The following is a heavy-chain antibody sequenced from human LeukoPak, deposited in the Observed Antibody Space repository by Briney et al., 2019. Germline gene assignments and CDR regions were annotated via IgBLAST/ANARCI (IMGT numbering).Heavy chain of an antibody. D-gene: IGHD3-10*01. Sequence: SETLSLTCTVSGGSISSSSYYWGWIRQPPGKGLKWIGNIYYSGSTYYNPSLKSRVTISLDTSKNQFSLKLSSVTAADTAVYYCASVRRGFGESSKYYAYYYMGVWGKGTTVTISS. V-gene: IGHV4-39*01. CDR3: ASVRRGFGESSKYYAYYYMGV. CDR2: IYYSGST. J-gene: IGHJ6*03. CDR1: GGSISSSSYY.